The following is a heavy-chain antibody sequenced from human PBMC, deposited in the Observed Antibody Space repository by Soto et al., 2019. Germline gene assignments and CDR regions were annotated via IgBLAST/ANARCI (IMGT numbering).Heavy chain of an antibody. Sequence: QVQLVESGGGVVQPGRSLRLSCAASGFTFSSYAMHWVRQAPGKGLEWVAVISYDGSNKYYADSVKGRFTISRDNSKNTLYLQMNSLRAEDTAVYYCARDRTGGLERLYYGMDVWGQGTTVTVSS. J-gene: IGHJ6*02. V-gene: IGHV3-30-3*01. CDR1: GFTFSSYA. CDR3: ARDRTGGLERLYYGMDV. D-gene: IGHD1-1*01. CDR2: ISYDGSNK.